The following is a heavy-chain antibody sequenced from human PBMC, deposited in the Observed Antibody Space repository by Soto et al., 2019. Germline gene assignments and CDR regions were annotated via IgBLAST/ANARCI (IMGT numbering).Heavy chain of an antibody. D-gene: IGHD1-26*01. CDR3: AKAVGATTAFDH. CDR2: ISGSGGST. CDR1: GFTFGDYA. Sequence: EVQLLESGGGLVQPGGSLRLSCAASGFTFGDYAMSWVRQAPGQGLEWVSHISGSGGSTFYADSVKGRFSISRDNYKNTLKLQMNSLRAEDTAVYYCAKAVGATTAFDHWGQGTLVTV. V-gene: IGHV3-23*01. J-gene: IGHJ4*02.